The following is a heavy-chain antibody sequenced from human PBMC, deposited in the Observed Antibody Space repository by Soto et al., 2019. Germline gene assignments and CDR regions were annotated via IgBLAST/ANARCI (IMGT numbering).Heavy chain of an antibody. D-gene: IGHD2-2*03. J-gene: IGHJ4*02. CDR1: GFSFSDHA. V-gene: IGHV3-30*14. CDR2: ISYDGMNK. CDR3: AGATIGSRGGYLDY. Sequence: QVQLVESGGGVVQPGRSLRLSCAASGFSFSDHALHWVRQAPGEGLEWVAVISYDGMNKRYADSVKGRFTTSRENSKNLLNPQVNSLRVEDTAVFYCAGATIGSRGGYLDYWGQGTLVTVSS.